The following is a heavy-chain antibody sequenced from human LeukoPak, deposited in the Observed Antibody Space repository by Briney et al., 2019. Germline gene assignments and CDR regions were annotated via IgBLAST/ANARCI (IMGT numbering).Heavy chain of an antibody. CDR1: DGSISNYY. CDR3: TRQVPGTDWFDP. J-gene: IGHJ5*02. CDR2: IYSSGST. D-gene: IGHD1-26*01. Sequence: PSETLSLTCSVSDGSISNYYWSWIRQPAGKGLQWVGRIYSSGSTNYNPSLKSRLTMSVDTSKNQSSLKLTSVTAADTAVYYCTRQVPGTDWFDPWGQGTLVTVSS. V-gene: IGHV4-4*07.